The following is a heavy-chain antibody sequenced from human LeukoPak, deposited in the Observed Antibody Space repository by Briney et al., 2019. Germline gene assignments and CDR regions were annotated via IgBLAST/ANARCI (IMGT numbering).Heavy chain of an antibody. CDR3: AKSGYSSGWFRAFDI. CDR2: ISGSDVST. V-gene: IGHV3-23*01. CDR1: GFIFNYYA. J-gene: IGHJ3*02. D-gene: IGHD6-19*01. Sequence: QPGGSLRLSCATSGFIFNYYAMSWVRQAPGKGLEWVSGISGSDVSTYYADSVEGRFSISRDNSKKKLFLQMNSLRAEDTAVYYCAKSGYSSGWFRAFDIWGQGTLVTVSS.